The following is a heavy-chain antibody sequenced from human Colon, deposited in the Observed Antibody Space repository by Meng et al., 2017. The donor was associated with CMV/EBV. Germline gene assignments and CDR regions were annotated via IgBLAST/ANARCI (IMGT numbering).Heavy chain of an antibody. CDR1: GNTLSTYY. D-gene: IGHD1-26*01. Sequence: ASVKVTCKASGNTLSTYYIHWVRQAPGQGLEWMGVMNPNGGGTTYSQKFEGRVTMTSDTSTSTVYMELSSLRSEDTAVYYCARVRGSYPGDYYYGMDVWGQGTTVTVSS. V-gene: IGHV1-46*01. CDR2: MNPNGGGT. J-gene: IGHJ6*02. CDR3: ARVRGSYPGDYYYGMDV.